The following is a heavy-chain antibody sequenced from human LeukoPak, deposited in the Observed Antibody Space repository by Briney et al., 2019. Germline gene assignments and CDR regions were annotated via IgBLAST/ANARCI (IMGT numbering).Heavy chain of an antibody. D-gene: IGHD4-23*01. Sequence: GGSLRLSCAASGFTFSDYYMSWVRQAPGKGVEWVSYISSSGSTISYANSVKGRFTISRDNAKNSLYLQMNSLRAEDTAVYYCARDVYPVVYWGQGTLVTVSS. CDR1: GFTFSDYY. V-gene: IGHV3-11*01. CDR2: ISSSGSTI. J-gene: IGHJ4*02. CDR3: ARDVYPVVY.